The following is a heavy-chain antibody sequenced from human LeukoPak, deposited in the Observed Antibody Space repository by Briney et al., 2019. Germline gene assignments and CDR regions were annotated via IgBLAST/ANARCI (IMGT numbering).Heavy chain of an antibody. CDR2: ISGSGGSR. D-gene: IGHD6-13*01. CDR3: AKTAAAAGPTRHFDF. J-gene: IGHJ4*02. Sequence: GGSLRLSCAASGFTFSSYAMSWVRQAPGKGLEWVSTISGSGGSRSYADSVKGRFTISRDNSKNTLYLQMNSLRAEDTAIYYCAKTAAAAGPTRHFDFWGQGSLVTVSS. CDR1: GFTFSSYA. V-gene: IGHV3-23*01.